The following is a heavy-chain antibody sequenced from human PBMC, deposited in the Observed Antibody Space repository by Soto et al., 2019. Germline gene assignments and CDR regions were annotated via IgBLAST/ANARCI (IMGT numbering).Heavy chain of an antibody. V-gene: IGHV3-21*01. D-gene: IGHD3-10*01. J-gene: IGHJ6*04. CDR3: ARDAPQIITMVRGGTCMDV. Sequence: GGSLRLSCAASGFTFSSYSMNWVRQAPGKGLEWVSSISSSSSYIYYADSVKGRFTISRDNAKNSLYLQMNSLRAEDTAVYYCARDAPQIITMVRGGTCMDVWGKGTTVTVSS. CDR1: GFTFSSYS. CDR2: ISSSSSYI.